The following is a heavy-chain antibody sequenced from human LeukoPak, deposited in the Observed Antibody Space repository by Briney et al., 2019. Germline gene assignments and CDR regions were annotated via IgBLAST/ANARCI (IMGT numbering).Heavy chain of an antibody. Sequence: GGSLRLSCAASGFTFNNYWMSWVRQAPGKGLEWVANIKQDGSEKYYVDSVKGRFTISRDNAKNSLFLQMNSPRVEDTAVYYCATYCSGGSCYYSDAFDFWGQGTMVTVSS. J-gene: IGHJ3*01. CDR1: GFTFNNYW. CDR3: ATYCSGGSCYYSDAFDF. CDR2: IKQDGSEK. D-gene: IGHD2-15*01. V-gene: IGHV3-7*01.